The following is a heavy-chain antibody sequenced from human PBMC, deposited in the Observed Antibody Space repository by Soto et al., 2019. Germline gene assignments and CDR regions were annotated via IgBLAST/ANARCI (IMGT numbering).Heavy chain of an antibody. CDR3: ARDQHPPKDIVVVPAAPTYYYYGMDV. D-gene: IGHD2-2*01. CDR1: GGTFNRHG. J-gene: IGHJ6*02. V-gene: IGHV1-69*13. CDR2: TIPVFGTP. Sequence: SVKVSCKASGGTFNRHGISWVRQAPGQGLEWMGGTIPVFGTPKYAQEFQGRVTITADESTSTAYMELSSLRSEDTAVYYCARDQHPPKDIVVVPAAPTYYYYGMDVWGQGTTVTVSS.